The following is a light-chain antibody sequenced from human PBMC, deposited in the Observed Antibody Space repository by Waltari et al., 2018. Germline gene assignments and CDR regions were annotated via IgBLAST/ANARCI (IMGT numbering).Light chain of an antibody. CDR2: DVT. CDR3: TSYTSTNTLI. V-gene: IGLV2-14*01. J-gene: IGLJ2*01. Sequence: QSALTQPASLSGSPGQRITISCSGTSDDIGYLDYFQWHQQHPGKAPKLMIFDVTKRPSGVSNRFSGSKSGNTASLTISGLQPEDEADYYCTSYTSTNTLILGGGTKLTVL. CDR1: SDDIGYLDY.